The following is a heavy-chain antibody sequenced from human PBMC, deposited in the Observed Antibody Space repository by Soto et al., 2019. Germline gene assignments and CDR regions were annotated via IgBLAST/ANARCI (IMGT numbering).Heavy chain of an antibody. Sequence: PSGALSPPSPPSCVSITPGEYFSSWFPQTPRKGLEWIGYIYYTGTNHYNPTLKSRLTMSVDTSKNQFSLKLSSVTAADTAVYYCARDRRYSSGSYVNFDYWGQGTLVTVSS. CDR2: IYYTGTN. V-gene: IGHV4-30-4*01. CDR1: CVSITPGEYF. D-gene: IGHD3-10*01. CDR3: ARDRRYSSGSYVNFDY. J-gene: IGHJ4*02.